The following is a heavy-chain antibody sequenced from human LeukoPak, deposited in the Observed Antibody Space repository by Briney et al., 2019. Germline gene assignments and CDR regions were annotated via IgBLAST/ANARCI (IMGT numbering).Heavy chain of an antibody. Sequence: ASVTVSCKASGYTFTSYGIGWVRQAPGQGLEWMGWISAYNGNTNHAQKLQGRVTMTTDTSTSTAYMELRSLRSDDTAVYYCAREGRDGYNLVYWGQGALVTVSS. V-gene: IGHV1-18*01. CDR1: GYTFTSYG. CDR3: AREGRDGYNLVY. D-gene: IGHD5-24*01. J-gene: IGHJ4*02. CDR2: ISAYNGNT.